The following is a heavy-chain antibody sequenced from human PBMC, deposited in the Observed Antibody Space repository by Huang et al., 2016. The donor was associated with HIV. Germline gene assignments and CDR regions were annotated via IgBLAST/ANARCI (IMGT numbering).Heavy chain of an antibody. CDR3: VMENYGSGSTLHWFDP. J-gene: IGHJ5*02. Sequence: DVQLVESGGGLVKPGGSLRLSCAASGFSFDSFAMHWVRQARGMGLEWVASSTASSSFSVYAVSLTGRFTVSRDNAKNSLYLQMNSLRPEDTAVYYCVMENYGSGSTLHWFDPWGQGTLVTVSS. CDR1: GFSFDSFA. CDR2: STASSSFS. V-gene: IGHV3-21*01. D-gene: IGHD3-10*01.